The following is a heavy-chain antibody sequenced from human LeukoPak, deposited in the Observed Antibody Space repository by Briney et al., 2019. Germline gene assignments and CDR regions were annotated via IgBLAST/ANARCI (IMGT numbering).Heavy chain of an antibody. CDR3: ARLDSRATSIYFDL. J-gene: IGHJ2*01. D-gene: IGHD3-22*01. CDR2: IKQDGSEK. CDR1: GFTFSSYW. Sequence: GGSLRLSCAASGFTFSSYWMSWVRQAPGKGLEGVANIKQDGSEKYYVDSVKGRFTISRDNAKKSLYLQMNSLRAEDTAVYYCARLDSRATSIYFDLWGRGTLVTVSS. V-gene: IGHV3-7*01.